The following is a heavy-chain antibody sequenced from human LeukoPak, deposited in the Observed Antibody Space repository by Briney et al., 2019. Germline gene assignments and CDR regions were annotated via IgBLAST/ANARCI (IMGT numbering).Heavy chain of an antibody. V-gene: IGHV3-48*01. CDR2: ISSSSSTI. Sequence: GGSLRLSCAASGFTFSSYSMNSVRQAPVKGLEWVSHISSSSSTIYYADSVKGRFTISRDNAKNSLYLQMNSLRAEDTAVYYCARDRTSSYYYYYYMDVWGKGTTVTVSS. D-gene: IGHD6-6*01. CDR3: ARDRTSSYYYYYYMDV. CDR1: GFTFSSYS. J-gene: IGHJ6*03.